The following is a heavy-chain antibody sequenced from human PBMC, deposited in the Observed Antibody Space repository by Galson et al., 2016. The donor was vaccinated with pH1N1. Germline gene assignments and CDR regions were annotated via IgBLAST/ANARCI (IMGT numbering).Heavy chain of an antibody. J-gene: IGHJ3*01. CDR3: AKRGGSLQPGAFYF. D-gene: IGHD3-16*01. V-gene: IGHV5-51*01. Sequence: QSGAEVKKAGESLKISCKASGYSFTTYWIGWVRQVPGKGLEWMGNIYPGDSDTTYSPSFQGQVTFSVDKSITTAFLHWSSLEASDTAIYYCAKRGGSLQPGAFYFWGQGTLVSVSS. CDR2: IYPGDSDT. CDR1: GYSFTTYW.